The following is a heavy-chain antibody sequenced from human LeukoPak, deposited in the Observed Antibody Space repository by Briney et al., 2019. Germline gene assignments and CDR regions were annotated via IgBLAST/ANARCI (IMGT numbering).Heavy chain of an antibody. CDR3: ARHLSGVTGYTYGRGIDY. D-gene: IGHD5-18*01. J-gene: IGHJ4*02. V-gene: IGHV3-48*03. CDR2: ISSSGNNI. CDR1: GFIFRSYE. Sequence: GGSLRLSCAASGFIFRSYEMNWVRQAPGKGLEWVSYISSSGNNIYYADSVKGRFTISRDNAKTSLYLQMNSLRAEDTAVYYCARHLSGVTGYTYGRGIDYWGQGTLVTVSS.